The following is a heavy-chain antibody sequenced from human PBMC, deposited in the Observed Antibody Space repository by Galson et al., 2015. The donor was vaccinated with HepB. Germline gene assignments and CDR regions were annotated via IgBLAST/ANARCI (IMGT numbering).Heavy chain of an antibody. Sequence: SLRLSCAVSGSTFRDYWINWVRQAPGKGLVWVSRINGDGSIRNYADAVKGRFTISRDNAKNTLYLQMSSLTAEDTAVYYCAKEDYDLLTGYRYYNYGMDVRGQGTTVTVAS. V-gene: IGHV3-74*01. CDR3: AKEDYDLLTGYRYYNYGMDV. D-gene: IGHD3-9*01. CDR1: GSTFRDYW. CDR2: INGDGSIR. J-gene: IGHJ6*01.